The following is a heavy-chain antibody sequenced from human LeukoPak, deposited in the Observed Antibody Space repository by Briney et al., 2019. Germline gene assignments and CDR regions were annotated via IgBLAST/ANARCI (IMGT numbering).Heavy chain of an antibody. D-gene: IGHD5-18*01. V-gene: IGHV1-46*01. Sequence: ASVKVSCQASGYTFTSHYMHWVRQAPGPGPEWMGIINPSGGSTSYAQKLQGKVTMPRDTSTSTVYMELSSLRADDTAVYYCARDCTAMGSYGMDVWGQGTTVTVAS. CDR3: ARDCTAMGSYGMDV. CDR1: GYTFTSHY. J-gene: IGHJ6*02. CDR2: INPSGGST.